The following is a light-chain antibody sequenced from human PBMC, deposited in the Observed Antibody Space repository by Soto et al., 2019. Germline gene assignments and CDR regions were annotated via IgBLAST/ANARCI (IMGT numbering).Light chain of an antibody. CDR2: RNN. V-gene: IGLV1-47*01. Sequence: QSVLTQPPSASGTPGQRVTISCSGSSSNIESNYVYWYQQLPGTAPRLLIYRNNQRPSGVTGRFSGAKSGTSASLAISALRSEDEADYYCTVWDDSLRGRLFGGGTKLTVL. J-gene: IGLJ2*01. CDR1: SSNIESNY. CDR3: TVWDDSLRGRL.